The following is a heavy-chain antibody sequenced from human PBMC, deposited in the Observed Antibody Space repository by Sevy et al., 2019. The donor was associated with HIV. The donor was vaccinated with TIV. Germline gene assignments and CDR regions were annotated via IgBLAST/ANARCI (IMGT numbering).Heavy chain of an antibody. D-gene: IGHD3-10*01. V-gene: IGHV3-30*02. CDR2: IRYDGSTK. Sequence: GGSLRLSCAASGFTFSRYGMHWVRQAPGKGLEWVAFIRYDGSTKYYAESVKGRFIISRDNSKDTLYLQMNSLRGGDTSLYYCAKGLGMVQGALLSDDVWGQGTMVTVSS. CDR1: GFTFSRYG. J-gene: IGHJ3*01. CDR3: AKGLGMVQGALLSDDV.